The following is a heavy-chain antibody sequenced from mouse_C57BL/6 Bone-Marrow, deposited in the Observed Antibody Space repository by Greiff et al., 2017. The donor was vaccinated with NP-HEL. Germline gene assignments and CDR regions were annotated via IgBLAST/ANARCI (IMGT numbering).Heavy chain of an antibody. V-gene: IGHV1-42*01. Sequence: VQLQQSGPELVKPGASVKISCKASGYSFTGYYMNWVKQSPEKSLEWIGEINPSIGGTTYNQKFKAKATLTVDKSSSTAYMQLKSLTSEDSAVYYCARGDYGSSPYWYFDVWGTGTTVTVSS. D-gene: IGHD1-1*01. J-gene: IGHJ1*03. CDR2: INPSIGGT. CDR3: ARGDYGSSPYWYFDV. CDR1: GYSFTGYY.